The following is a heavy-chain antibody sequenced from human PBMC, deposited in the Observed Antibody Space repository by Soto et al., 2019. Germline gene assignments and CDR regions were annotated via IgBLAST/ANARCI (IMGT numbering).Heavy chain of an antibody. Sequence: SVTLSLTCTVSGVYTHTFYWSWVRQPAGKGLEWIGRIFSSGSTSFNPSLESRVAMSVDTSKNHFSLNLSSVTAADMAVYYCAREGSYSAYNFAHGIQLWSFDFWGQGALVTVSS. CDR2: IFSSGST. V-gene: IGHV4-4*07. CDR1: GVYTHTFY. J-gene: IGHJ4*02. D-gene: IGHD5-12*01. CDR3: AREGSYSAYNFAHGIQLWSFDF.